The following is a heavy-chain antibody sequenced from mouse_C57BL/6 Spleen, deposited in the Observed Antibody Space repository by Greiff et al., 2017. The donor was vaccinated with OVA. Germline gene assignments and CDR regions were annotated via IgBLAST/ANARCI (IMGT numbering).Heavy chain of an antibody. CDR3: ARRYYGNWYLDV. CDR2: IYPGSGST. V-gene: IGHV1-55*01. CDR1: GYTFTSYW. D-gene: IGHD2-1*01. Sequence: QVQLQQPGAELVKPGASVKMSCKASGYTFTSYWITWVKQRPGQGLEWIGDIYPGSGSTNYNEKFKSKATLTVDTSSSTAYMQLSSLTSEDSAVYYCARRYYGNWYLDVWGTGTTVTVSS. J-gene: IGHJ1*03.